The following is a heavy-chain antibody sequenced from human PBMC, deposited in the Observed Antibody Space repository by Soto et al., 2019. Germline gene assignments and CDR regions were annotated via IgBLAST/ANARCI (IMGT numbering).Heavy chain of an antibody. J-gene: IGHJ6*02. CDR3: ARKTYYYRMDV. V-gene: IGHV3-33*01. Sequence: PGGSLRLSCAASGFTFSSYGMHWVRQAPGKGLEWVAVIWYDGSNKYYADSVKGRFTISRDNSKNTLYLQMNSLRAEDTAVYYCARKTYYYRMDVWGQGTTVTVSS. CDR1: GFTFSSYG. CDR2: IWYDGSNK.